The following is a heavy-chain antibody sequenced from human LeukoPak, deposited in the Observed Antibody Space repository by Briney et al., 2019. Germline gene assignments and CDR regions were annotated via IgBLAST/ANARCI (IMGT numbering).Heavy chain of an antibody. V-gene: IGHV3-30*04. CDR3: ARELGYWNY. D-gene: IGHD2-15*01. Sequence: PGGSLRLSCAASGFTFSSYAMSWVRQAPGKGLEWVAIISYDGSNEYYADSVKGRFTISRDNAKNTLYLQMNSLRAEDTAVYYCARELGYWNYWGQGTLVTVSS. CDR2: ISYDGSNE. CDR1: GFTFSSYA. J-gene: IGHJ4*02.